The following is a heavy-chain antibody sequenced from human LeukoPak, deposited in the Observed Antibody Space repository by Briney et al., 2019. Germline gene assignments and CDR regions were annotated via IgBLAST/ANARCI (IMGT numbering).Heavy chain of an antibody. J-gene: IGHJ4*02. CDR2: IYHSGST. D-gene: IGHD3-22*01. CDR3: ARLQGQYYYGSSGYLY. V-gene: IGHV4-38-2*01. CDR1: GYSISSGYY. Sequence: SETLSLTCAVSGYSISSGYYWGWIRQPPGKGLEWVGSIYHSGSTYYNPSLKSRVTISVDTSKNQFSLKLSSVTAADTAVYYCARLQGQYYYGSSGYLYWGQGTLVTVSS.